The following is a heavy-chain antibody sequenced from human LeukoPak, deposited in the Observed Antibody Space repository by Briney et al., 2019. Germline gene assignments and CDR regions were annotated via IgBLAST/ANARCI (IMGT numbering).Heavy chain of an antibody. D-gene: IGHD2-2*01. CDR3: ARIRLRAYCSSTSCYDPALGFDP. CDR2: IYYSGST. Sequence: SQTLSLTCTVSGGSISSGGYYWSWIRQHPGKGLEWIGYIYYSGSTYYNPSLKSRVTISVDTSKNQFSLKLSSVTAADTAVYYCARIRLRAYCSSTSCYDPALGFDPWGQGTLVTVSS. CDR1: GGSISSGGYY. J-gene: IGHJ5*02. V-gene: IGHV4-31*03.